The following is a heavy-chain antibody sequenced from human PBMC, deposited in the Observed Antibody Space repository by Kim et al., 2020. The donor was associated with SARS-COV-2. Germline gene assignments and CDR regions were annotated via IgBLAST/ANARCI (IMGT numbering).Heavy chain of an antibody. CDR1: GGSFSGYY. CDR2: IHQSGSS. V-gene: IGHV4-34*01. D-gene: IGHD3-10*01. J-gene: IGHJ6*03. Sequence: SETLFLTCAVYGGSFSGYYWSWVRQPPGKGLEWIGEIHQSGSSNYNPSLKSRVSISTDTSKNQFSLRLNSVTAADTAVYYCARGPYYGGSVTSYYMDVWGKGNTVTVSS. CDR3: ARGPYYGGSVTSYYMDV.